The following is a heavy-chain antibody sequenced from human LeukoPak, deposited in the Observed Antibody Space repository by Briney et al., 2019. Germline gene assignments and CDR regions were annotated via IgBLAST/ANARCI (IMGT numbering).Heavy chain of an antibody. Sequence: PGGSLRLSCAASGFTFSSYGMHWVRQAPGKGLEWVAVIWYDGSNKYYADSVKGRFTISRDNAKNSLYLQMNSLRPEDTALYYCAKAVGHSWYFSYFDYWAQGTLVTVSS. CDR3: AKAVGHSWYFSYFDY. D-gene: IGHD6-13*01. CDR1: GFTFSSYG. J-gene: IGHJ4*02. CDR2: IWYDGSNK. V-gene: IGHV3-33*03.